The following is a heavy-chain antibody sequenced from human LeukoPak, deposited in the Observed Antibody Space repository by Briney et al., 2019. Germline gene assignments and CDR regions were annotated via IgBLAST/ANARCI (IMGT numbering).Heavy chain of an antibody. V-gene: IGHV4-39*01. CDR1: GGSISSSSYY. CDR3: ARGRRGNIVVVPALVYGFDP. CDR2: IYYSGST. J-gene: IGHJ5*02. D-gene: IGHD2-2*01. Sequence: PSETLSLTCTVSGGSISSSSYYWGWIRQPPGTGLEWIGSIYYSGSTYYNPSLKSRVTISVDTSKNQFSLKLSSVTAADTAVYYCARGRRGNIVVVPALVYGFDPWGQGTLVTVSS.